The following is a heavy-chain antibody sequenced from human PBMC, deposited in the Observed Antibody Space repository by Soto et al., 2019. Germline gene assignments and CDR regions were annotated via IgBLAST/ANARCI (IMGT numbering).Heavy chain of an antibody. J-gene: IGHJ4*02. Sequence: EVQLLESGGGLVQPGGSLRLSCAASGFSFSSYAMSWVRQAPGKGLEWVSVIDDSGGGTYDADSVKGRFTLSRDNSKNTLYPQMNSLRAEDTAIYYCAKVGHSSTWYQIDKWGQGTLVTVSS. CDR1: GFSFSSYA. CDR2: IDDSGGGT. CDR3: AKVGHSSTWYQIDK. V-gene: IGHV3-23*01. D-gene: IGHD2-2*01.